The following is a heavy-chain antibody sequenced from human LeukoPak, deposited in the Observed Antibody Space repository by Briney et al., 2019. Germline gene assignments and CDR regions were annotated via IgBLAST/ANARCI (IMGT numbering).Heavy chain of an antibody. V-gene: IGHV3-23*01. CDR1: GSPFETNA. J-gene: IGHJ4*02. CDR3: AKDWIQFNRVFDCFDS. CDR2: IGNTET. Sequence: GGSLRLSCATSGSPFETNAMSWVRQAPGKGLEWVATIGNTETFYADSVTGRFTISRDNSKNTVNLQMNRLRVEDTAIYYCAKDWIQFNRVFDCFDSWGQGTLVTVSS. D-gene: IGHD5-18*01.